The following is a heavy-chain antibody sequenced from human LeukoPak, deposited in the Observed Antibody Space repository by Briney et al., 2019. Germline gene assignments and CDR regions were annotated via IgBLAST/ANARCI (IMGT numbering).Heavy chain of an antibody. CDR3: GRDGGVAYGLDV. CDR2: TSGDSKVI. CDR1: GFTFKSHN. D-gene: IGHD3-3*01. J-gene: IGHJ6*02. V-gene: IGHV3-48*01. Sequence: GGSLRLSCAASGFTFKSHNMNWVRQAPGKGLEWVSFTSGDSKVIYYADSVKGRFTISRDNAKNSLYLQMNSLRADDTAAYYCGRDGGVAYGLDVWGQGTTATVSS.